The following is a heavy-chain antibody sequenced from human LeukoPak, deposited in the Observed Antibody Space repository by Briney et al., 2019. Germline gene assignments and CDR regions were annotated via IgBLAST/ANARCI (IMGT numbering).Heavy chain of an antibody. CDR1: GFTFSSYS. CDR2: ISSSSSYI. Sequence: GGSLRLSCVVSGFTFSSYSMNWVRQAPGKGLEWVSSISSSSSYIYYADSVKGRFTISRDNAKNSLYLQMNSLRAEDTAVYYCARESPRIVFGVAHDAFDIWGQGTMVTVSS. V-gene: IGHV3-21*01. D-gene: IGHD3-3*01. J-gene: IGHJ3*02. CDR3: ARESPRIVFGVAHDAFDI.